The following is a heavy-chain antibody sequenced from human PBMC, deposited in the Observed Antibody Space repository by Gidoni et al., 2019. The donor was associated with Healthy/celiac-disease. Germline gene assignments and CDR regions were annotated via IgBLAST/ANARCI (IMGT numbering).Heavy chain of an antibody. J-gene: IGHJ4*02. D-gene: IGHD6-19*01. CDR3: AKEVPGRITVAGTFDF. CDR2: ISGSGGST. CDR1: GFTFSSNA. V-gene: IGHV3-23*01. Sequence: EVQLLESGGGLVQPGGSLRLSCAASGFTFSSNAMSWVRQAPGKGLEWVSSISGSGGSTLYADSVKGRFTISRDNSKNTLYLQMNTLRGEDTAVYYCAKEVPGRITVAGTFDFWGQGTLVTVSS.